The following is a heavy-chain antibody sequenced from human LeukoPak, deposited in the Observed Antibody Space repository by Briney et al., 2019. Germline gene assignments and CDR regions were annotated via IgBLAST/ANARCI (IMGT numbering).Heavy chain of an antibody. V-gene: IGHV4-34*01. Sequence: SETLSLTCAVYGGSFSGYYWSWIRQSPGKGLEWIGEISHSGRANYNPSLKSRVTISTDSSKNQFSLKLDSVPAADTAVYYCARHCSGWLQSSFDYWGQGTLVTVSS. CDR3: ARHCSGWLQSSFDY. CDR2: ISHSGRA. CDR1: GGSFSGYY. D-gene: IGHD5-24*01. J-gene: IGHJ4*02.